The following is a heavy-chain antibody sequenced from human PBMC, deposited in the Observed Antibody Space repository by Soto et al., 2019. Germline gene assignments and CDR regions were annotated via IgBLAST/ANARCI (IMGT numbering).Heavy chain of an antibody. Sequence: PGGSLRLSCAASGFTFDDYGMSWVRQAPGKGLEWVSGINWNGGSTGYADSVKGRFTISRDNAKNSLYLQMNSLRDEDTAVYYCARGSATKSRYCTNGVCSAGNYYYYGMDVWGQGTTVTVSS. V-gene: IGHV3-20*04. CDR1: GFTFDDYG. CDR2: INWNGGST. CDR3: ARGSATKSRYCTNGVCSAGNYYYYGMDV. J-gene: IGHJ6*02. D-gene: IGHD2-8*01.